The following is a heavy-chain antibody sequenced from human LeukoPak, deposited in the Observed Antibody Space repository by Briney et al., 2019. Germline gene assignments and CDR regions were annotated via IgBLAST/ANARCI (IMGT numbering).Heavy chain of an antibody. J-gene: IGHJ4*02. Sequence: GASVKVSFKASGYTFTGYYMHWVRQAPGQGLEWMGWINPNSGGTNYAQKFQGRVTMTRDTSISTAYMELSRLRSDDTAVYYCARVLRDGYNYWTIGYWGQGTLVTVSS. V-gene: IGHV1-2*02. CDR1: GYTFTGYY. D-gene: IGHD5-24*01. CDR3: ARVLRDGYNYWTIGY. CDR2: INPNSGGT.